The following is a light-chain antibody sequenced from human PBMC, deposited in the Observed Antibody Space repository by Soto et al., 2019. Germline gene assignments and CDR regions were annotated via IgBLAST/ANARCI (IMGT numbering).Light chain of an antibody. CDR2: AAS. CDR1: QGIRNE. CDR3: LQDSKYPRT. Sequence: ALQMTQSPSSLSASVGDRVTITCRASQGIRNELGWYQQRPGKAPKPLIYAASTLESGVPSRFSASGSGTDFTLTISSLRPEDFATYYCLQDSKYPRTFGQGTKVEIK. J-gene: IGKJ1*01. V-gene: IGKV1-6*01.